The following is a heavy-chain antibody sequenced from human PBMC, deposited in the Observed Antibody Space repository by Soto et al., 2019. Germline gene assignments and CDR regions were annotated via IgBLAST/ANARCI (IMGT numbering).Heavy chain of an antibody. Sequence: PVGSQRLSCAASGFTFTKYAMTWVRQAPGKGLEWVSSISKSGGDTYYADSVKGRFTISRDNSKNTLYLQMNGLRAEDTALYFCAKDTYSSSWYFWGQGTLVTVSS. CDR1: GFTFTKYA. J-gene: IGHJ4*02. CDR2: ISKSGGDT. V-gene: IGHV3-23*01. CDR3: AKDTYSSSWYF. D-gene: IGHD2-2*01.